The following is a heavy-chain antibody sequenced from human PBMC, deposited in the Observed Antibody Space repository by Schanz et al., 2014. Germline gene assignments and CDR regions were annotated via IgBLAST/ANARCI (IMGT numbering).Heavy chain of an antibody. CDR2: ISYSGST. CDR3: ARGGARRFPVVPDAIQGLRGHYYYYYLDV. CDR1: GGSVSSGGDY. V-gene: IGHV4-31*03. D-gene: IGHD2-2*02. J-gene: IGHJ6*03. Sequence: QVQLQESGPGLVKPSQTLSLTCTVSGGSVSSGGDYWSWIRQHPGKGLEWIGFISYSGSTYYNPSLKSRVTISVDTSKNQFSLNLSSVTAADTAVYYCARGGARRFPVVPDAIQGLRGHYYYYYLDVWGKGTTVTASS.